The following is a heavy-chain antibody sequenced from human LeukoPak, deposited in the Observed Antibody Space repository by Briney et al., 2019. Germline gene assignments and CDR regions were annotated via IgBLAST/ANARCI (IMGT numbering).Heavy chain of an antibody. CDR2: IYHSGST. V-gene: IGHV4-38-2*02. CDR3: ARDGIVVVKGDWFDP. J-gene: IGHJ5*02. CDR1: GYSISGGYY. Sequence: PSETLSLTCTVSGYSISGGYYWGWIRQPPGKGLEWIGSIYHSGSTYYNPSLKSRVTISVDTSKNQFSLKLSSVTAADTAVYYCARDGIVVVKGDWFDPWGQGTLVTVSS. D-gene: IGHD2-15*01.